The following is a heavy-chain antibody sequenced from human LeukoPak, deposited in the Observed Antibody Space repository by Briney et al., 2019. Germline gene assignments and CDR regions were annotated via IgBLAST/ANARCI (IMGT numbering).Heavy chain of an antibody. CDR2: ISSSGSTI. V-gene: IGHV3-48*03. D-gene: IGHD5-12*01. Sequence: PGGSLRLSCAASGFTFSSYEMKWVRQAPGKGLEWVSYISSSGSTIYYADSVKGRFTISRDNAKNSLYLQMNSLRAEDTAVYYCARDSIVATTPLDYWGQGTLVTVSS. CDR1: GFTFSSYE. J-gene: IGHJ4*02. CDR3: ARDSIVATTPLDY.